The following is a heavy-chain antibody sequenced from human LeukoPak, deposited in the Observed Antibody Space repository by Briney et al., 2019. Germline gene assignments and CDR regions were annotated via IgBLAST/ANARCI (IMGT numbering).Heavy chain of an antibody. CDR3: ASDGGPFDH. V-gene: IGHV3-7*01. CDR2: IKQHGTEK. J-gene: IGHJ4*02. D-gene: IGHD3-16*01. Sequence: GGSLRLSCTASGIMFSGYWMSWVRQAPGNGLEWVANIKQHGTEKYYVDSVKGRFTISRDDAKKSVYLQMNSLRDEDTAVYYCASDGGPFDHWGQGILVTVAS. CDR1: GIMFSGYW.